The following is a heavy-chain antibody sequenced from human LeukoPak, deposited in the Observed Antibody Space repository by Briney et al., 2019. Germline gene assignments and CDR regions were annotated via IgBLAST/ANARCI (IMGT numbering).Heavy chain of an antibody. J-gene: IGHJ4*02. Sequence: PGGSLRLSCAASGFTFSSYWMSWVRQAPGKGLEWVANIKQDGSEKYYVGSVKGRFTISRDNAKNSLYLQMNSLRAEDTAVYYCARVSTYYYDSSGYFVTMQYYFDYWGQGTLVTVSS. CDR2: IKQDGSEK. CDR1: GFTFSSYW. CDR3: ARVSTYYYDSSGYFVTMQYYFDY. V-gene: IGHV3-7*01. D-gene: IGHD3-22*01.